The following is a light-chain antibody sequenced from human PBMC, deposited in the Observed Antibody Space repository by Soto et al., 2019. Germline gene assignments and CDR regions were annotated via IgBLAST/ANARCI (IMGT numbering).Light chain of an antibody. Sequence: DILMTQSPSSLSASVGDRVTITCRASQMISGSLNWYQQKPGKAPKLLIYGASTLHSGVPSRFSGSESGTDFTLAISSLQPEDFATYYCQQTYRSSYTFGQGTKVDIK. CDR2: GAS. V-gene: IGKV1-39*01. J-gene: IGKJ2*01. CDR1: QMISGS. CDR3: QQTYRSSYT.